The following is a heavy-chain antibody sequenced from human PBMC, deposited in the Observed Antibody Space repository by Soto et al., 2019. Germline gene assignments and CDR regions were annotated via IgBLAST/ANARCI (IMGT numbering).Heavy chain of an antibody. V-gene: IGHV1-69*01. CDR2: IIPIFGTA. J-gene: IGHJ6*02. Sequence: QVQLVQSGAEVKKPGSSVKVSCKASGGTFSSYAISWVRQAPGQGLEWMGGIIPIFGTANYAQKFQGRATITADESTSTAYMELSSLRSEDTAVYYCAAVGYCSGGSCYQDHYYYYGMDVWGQGTTVTVSS. CDR1: GGTFSSYA. D-gene: IGHD2-15*01. CDR3: AAVGYCSGGSCYQDHYYYYGMDV.